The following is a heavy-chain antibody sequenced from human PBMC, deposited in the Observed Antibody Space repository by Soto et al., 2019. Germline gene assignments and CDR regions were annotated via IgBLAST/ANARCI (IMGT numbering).Heavy chain of an antibody. CDR1: GGSISGSY. CDR2: VYYTGST. V-gene: IGHV4-59*01. CDR3: ARSVAVPGAHIDY. Sequence: SQTLSLTCSVSGGSISGSYWSWIRQSPGKGLEWLGYVYYTGSTNYSPSLRSRVSISVDTSKNEFSLRLSSVTAAVPAVYFCARSVAVPGAHIDYWGQGTQVTVSS. J-gene: IGHJ4*02. D-gene: IGHD6-19*01.